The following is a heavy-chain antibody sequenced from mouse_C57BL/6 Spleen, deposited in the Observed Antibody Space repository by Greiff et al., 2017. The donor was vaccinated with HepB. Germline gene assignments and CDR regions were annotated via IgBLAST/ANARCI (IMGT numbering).Heavy chain of an antibody. CDR1: GYSITSGYY. CDR2: ISYDGSN. J-gene: IGHJ4*01. CDR3: ARDGNDYAMDY. D-gene: IGHD2-1*01. V-gene: IGHV3-6*01. Sequence: VQLKESGPGLVKPSQSLSLTCSVTGYSITSGYYWNWIRQFPGNKLEWMGYISYDGSNNYNPSLKNRISITRDTSKNQFFLKLNSVTTEDTATYYCARDGNDYAMDYWGQGTSVTVSS.